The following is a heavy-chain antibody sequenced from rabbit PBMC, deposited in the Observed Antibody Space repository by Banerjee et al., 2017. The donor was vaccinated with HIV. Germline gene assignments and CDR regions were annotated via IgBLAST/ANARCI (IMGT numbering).Heavy chain of an antibody. J-gene: IGHJ4*01. CDR2: IHAGSSGSP. CDR1: GFSFSDTYW. Sequence: SLEESGGDLVKPGASLTLTCTASGFSFSDTYWICWVRRAPGKGLEWIACIHAGSSGSPYDASWAKGRFTISSHNAQNTLYLQLNSLTAADTATYFCARGTYGRDFDLWGPGTLVTVS. CDR3: ARGTYGRDFDL. V-gene: IGHV1S40*01. D-gene: IGHD6-1*01.